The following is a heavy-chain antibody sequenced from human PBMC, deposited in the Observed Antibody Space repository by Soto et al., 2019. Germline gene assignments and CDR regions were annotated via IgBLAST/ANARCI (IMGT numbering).Heavy chain of an antibody. J-gene: IGHJ6*04. Sequence: PSETLSLTCAVYGGSFSGYYWSWIRQSPGKGLEWIGEINHSGSTNYNPSLKSRVPISVHTSKNQFSLKLSSVTAADTAVYYCARARKGSGSDYYYHYGMDVGGKGTTVTVSS. V-gene: IGHV4-34*01. D-gene: IGHD3-3*01. CDR2: INHSGST. CDR3: ARARKGSGSDYYYHYGMDV. CDR1: GGSFSGYY.